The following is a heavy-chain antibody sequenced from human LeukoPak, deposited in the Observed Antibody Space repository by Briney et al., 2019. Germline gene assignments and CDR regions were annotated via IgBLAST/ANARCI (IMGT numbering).Heavy chain of an antibody. D-gene: IGHD3-22*01. CDR1: GYTFTSYG. CDR3: ASGTRNYYDSSGPFDY. Sequence: ASVKVSCKASGYTFTSYGISWVRQAPGQGLEWMGWISAYNGNTNYAQKLQGRVTMTTDTSTSTAYMELRSLRSDDTAVYYCASGTRNYYDSSGPFDYWGQGTLVTVSS. CDR2: ISAYNGNT. V-gene: IGHV1-18*01. J-gene: IGHJ4*02.